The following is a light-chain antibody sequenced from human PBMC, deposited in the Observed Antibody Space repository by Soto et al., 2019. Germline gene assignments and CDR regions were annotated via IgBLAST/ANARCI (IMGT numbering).Light chain of an antibody. CDR3: ASWDDSLSGPV. CDR1: SSNIGTNY. Sequence: QSVLTQPPSLSGNPGQRVTISCSGTSSNIGTNYLYWYKQLPGTAPKLLINSNDERPSGVPDRFSVSKSGTSASLAISGLRSEDEADYYCASWDDSLSGPVFGGGPKRTVL. CDR2: SND. V-gene: IGLV1-47*02. J-gene: IGLJ3*02.